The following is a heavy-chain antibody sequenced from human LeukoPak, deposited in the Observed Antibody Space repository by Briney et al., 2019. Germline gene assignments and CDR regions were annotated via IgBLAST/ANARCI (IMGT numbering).Heavy chain of an antibody. V-gene: IGHV4-39*01. CDR1: GGSISSSSYY. CDR2: IYYSGST. J-gene: IGHJ4*02. D-gene: IGHD6-13*01. Sequence: SETLSLTCTVSGGSISSSSYYWGWIRQPPGKGLEWIRSIYYSGSTYYNPSLKSRVTISVDTSKNQFSLKLSSVTAADTAVYYCARLHIAAIFDYWGQGTLVTVSS. CDR3: ARLHIAAIFDY.